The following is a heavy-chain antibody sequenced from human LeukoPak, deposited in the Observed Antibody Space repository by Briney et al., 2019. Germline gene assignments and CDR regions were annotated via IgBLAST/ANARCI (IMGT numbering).Heavy chain of an antibody. D-gene: IGHD5-24*01. CDR2: IYHSGST. V-gene: IGHV4-38-2*02. CDR3: ARVEMATINPIDY. J-gene: IGHJ4*02. CDR1: GYSISSGYY. Sequence: SETLSLTCTVSGYSISSGYYWGWIRQPPGKGLEWIGSIYHSGSTYYNPSLKSRVTISVDTSKNQFSLKLSSVTAADTAVYYCARVEMATINPIDYWGQGALVTVSS.